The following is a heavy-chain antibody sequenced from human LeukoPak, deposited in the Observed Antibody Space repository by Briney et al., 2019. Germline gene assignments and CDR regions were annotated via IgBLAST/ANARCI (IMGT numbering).Heavy chain of an antibody. Sequence: SETLSLTCTVSGGSISSSSYYWGWIRQPPGKGLEWLGSIYYSGSTYYNPSLKSRVTISVDTSKNQFSLKLSSVTAADPAVYYCARQLVLNWFDPWGQGTLVAVSS. CDR1: GGSISSSSYY. CDR3: ARQLVLNWFDP. V-gene: IGHV4-39*01. J-gene: IGHJ5*02. D-gene: IGHD4/OR15-4a*01. CDR2: IYYSGST.